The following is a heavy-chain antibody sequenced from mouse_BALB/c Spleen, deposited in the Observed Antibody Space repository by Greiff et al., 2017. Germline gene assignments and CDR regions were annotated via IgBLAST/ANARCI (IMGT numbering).Heavy chain of an antibody. Sequence: VQGVESGAELVRPGSSVKISCKASGYAFSSYWMNWVKQRPGQGLEWIGQIYPGDGDTNYNGKFKGKATLTADKSSSTAYMQLSSLTSEDSAVYFCARRGYGSTFDYWGQGTTLTVSS. CDR3: ARRGYGSTFDY. CDR1: GYAFSSYW. CDR2: IYPGDGDT. D-gene: IGHD1-1*01. V-gene: IGHV1-80*01. J-gene: IGHJ2*01.